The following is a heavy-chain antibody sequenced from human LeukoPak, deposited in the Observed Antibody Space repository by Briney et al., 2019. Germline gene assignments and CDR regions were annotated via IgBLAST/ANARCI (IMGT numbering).Heavy chain of an antibody. CDR2: IIPIFGTA. CDR3: ASRRDGYNPYYYYYMDV. D-gene: IGHD5-24*01. J-gene: IGHJ6*03. Sequence: ASVKVSCKASGGTFSSYAISWVRQAPGQGLEWMGGIIPIFGTANYAQKLQGRVTITADESTSTAYMELSSLRSEDTAVYYCASRRDGYNPYYYYYMDVWGKGTTVTVSS. V-gene: IGHV1-69*01. CDR1: GGTFSSYA.